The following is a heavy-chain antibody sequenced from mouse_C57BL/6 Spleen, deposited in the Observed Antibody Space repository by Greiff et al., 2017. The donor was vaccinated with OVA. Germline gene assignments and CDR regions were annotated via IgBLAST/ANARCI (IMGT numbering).Heavy chain of an antibody. V-gene: IGHV1-4*01. CDR1: GYTFTSYT. CDR2: INPSSGYT. Sequence: VQLQQSGAELARPGASVKMSCKASGYTFTSYTMHWVKQRPGQGLEWIGYINPSSGYTKYNQKFKDKATLTADKSSSTAYMQLSSLTSEDSAVYYCARCDWDEERFAYWGQGTLVTVSA. D-gene: IGHD4-1*01. J-gene: IGHJ3*01. CDR3: ARCDWDEERFAY.